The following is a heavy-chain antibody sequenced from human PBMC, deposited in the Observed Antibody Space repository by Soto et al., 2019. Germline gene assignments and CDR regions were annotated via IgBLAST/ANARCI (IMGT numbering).Heavy chain of an antibody. V-gene: IGHV1-18*01. CDR2: ISVYNGKT. D-gene: IGHD6-13*01. CDR1: DYTFNSYG. J-gene: IGHJ4*02. CDR3: ARDHRTAAALGY. Sequence: QVQLVQSGAEVKKPGASVKVSCKTSDYTFNSYGINWVRQAPGQGLEWMGWISVYNGKTNYAQKFQGRVTVTTDTSTSTAYMELSSLRSDDTAVYYCARDHRTAAALGYWGQGTLVTVSS.